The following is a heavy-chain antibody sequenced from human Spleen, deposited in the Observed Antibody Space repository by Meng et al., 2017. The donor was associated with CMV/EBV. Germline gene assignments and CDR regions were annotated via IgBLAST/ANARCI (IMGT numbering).Heavy chain of an antibody. CDR1: RFTFSSYA. CDR2: ISGRGGST. D-gene: IGHD6-13*01. V-gene: IGHV3-23*01. Sequence: LSLTCAASRFTFSSYAMTWVRWVRQAPGRGLEWVSTISGRGGSTYYADSVKGRFTISRDNSKNTLHLQMNSLRAEDTAVYYCARCREMTAAGTQGAFQHWGQGTLVTVSS. J-gene: IGHJ1*01. CDR3: ARCREMTAAGTQGAFQH.